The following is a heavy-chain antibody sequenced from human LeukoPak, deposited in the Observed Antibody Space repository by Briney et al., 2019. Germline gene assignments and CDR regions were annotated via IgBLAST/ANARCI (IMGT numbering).Heavy chain of an antibody. CDR2: IWYDGSNK. D-gene: IGHD3-22*01. J-gene: IGHJ4*02. CDR3: AKDISGYYSFDY. Sequence: GASLRLSCGASGFTFSSYAMHWVRQAPGKGLEWVAVIWYDGSNKYYADSVKGRFTISRDNSKNTLYLQMNSLRAEDTALYYCAKDISGYYSFDYWGQGNLVTVSS. V-gene: IGHV3-30*02. CDR1: GFTFSSYA.